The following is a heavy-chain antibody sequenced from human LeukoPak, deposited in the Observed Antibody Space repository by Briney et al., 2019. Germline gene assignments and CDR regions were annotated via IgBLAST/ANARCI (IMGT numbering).Heavy chain of an antibody. CDR3: ARAQVGAPTDL. D-gene: IGHD1-26*01. CDR1: GFTFSGCA. CDR2: ISSGGNYI. V-gene: IGHV3-21*01. Sequence: GGSLRLSCAASGFTFSGCAMTWVRQAPGKGLQWVSSISSGGNYIHYADSVKGRFTISRDNAKDTLYLHVNSLRPEDTAVYYCARAQVGAPTDLWGQGTLVPVSS. J-gene: IGHJ5*02.